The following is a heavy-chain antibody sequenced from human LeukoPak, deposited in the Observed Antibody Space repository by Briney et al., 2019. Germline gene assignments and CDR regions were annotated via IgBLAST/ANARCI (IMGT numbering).Heavy chain of an antibody. CDR3: AKAGSGWYLDS. CDR2: ISWNSGSK. V-gene: IGHV3-9*01. J-gene: IGHJ4*02. Sequence: PGRSLRLSCAASGFTFNDHSMLWVRQAPGKGLEWVSGISWNSGSKGYADSVKGRFTISRDNAKNSLYLQMNSLRTEDTALYYCAKAGSGWYLDSWGQGTLVTASS. D-gene: IGHD6-19*01. CDR1: GFTFNDHS.